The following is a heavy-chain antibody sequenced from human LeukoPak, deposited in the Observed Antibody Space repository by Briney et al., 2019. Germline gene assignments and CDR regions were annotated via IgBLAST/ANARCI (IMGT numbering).Heavy chain of an antibody. CDR2: ISGSSDTT. V-gene: IGHV3-23*01. CDR3: ANREGGYTYDPFDY. D-gene: IGHD5-18*01. J-gene: IGHJ4*02. CDR1: GFTFSTYA. Sequence: GGSLRLSCAASGFTFSTYAMSWVRQAPGRGPEWVSAISGSSDTTYYADSVKGRFTISRDNSKNTLYLQMNSLRAEDTAVYYCANREGGYTYDPFDYWGQGTLVTVSS.